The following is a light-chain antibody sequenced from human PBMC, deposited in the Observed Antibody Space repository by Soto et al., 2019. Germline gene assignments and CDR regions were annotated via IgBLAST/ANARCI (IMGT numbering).Light chain of an antibody. Sequence: DIQMTQSPSSLSASVGDRVTITCRASQTVSTNLNWYQRKPGKAPSLLIYGSYNLQTGVPSRFSGSGSETDFTLTISSXQPEDFGTYYCQQDNMTPFTFGPGTKVDIK. J-gene: IGKJ3*01. V-gene: IGKV1-39*01. CDR1: QTVSTN. CDR2: GSY. CDR3: QQDNMTPFT.